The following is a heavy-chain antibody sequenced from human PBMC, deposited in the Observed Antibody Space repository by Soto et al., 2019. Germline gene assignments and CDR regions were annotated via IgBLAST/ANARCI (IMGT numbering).Heavy chain of an antibody. Sequence: EVQLVESGGDLVQPGGSLRLSCAASGFTFSNYWMYWVRQAPGKGLEWVSRINSDGSVSCYADSVKGRLTISRDNVKKSLYLHSDSLREEDTAVYYCARGEGVGATCYSAGGNFYFYMDVWGKGTLVTVFS. V-gene: IGHV3-74*02. CDR1: GFTFSNYW. CDR3: ARGEGVGATCYSAGGNFYFYMDV. CDR2: INSDGSVS. J-gene: IGHJ6*03. D-gene: IGHD2-15*01.